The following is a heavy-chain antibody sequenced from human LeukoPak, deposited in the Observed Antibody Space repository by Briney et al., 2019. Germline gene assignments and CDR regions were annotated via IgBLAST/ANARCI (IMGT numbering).Heavy chain of an antibody. CDR2: ISSSGSTI. V-gene: IGHV3-11*01. CDR3: ARDHYYYDSSGYPWDYYGMDV. CDR1: GFTFSDYY. D-gene: IGHD3-22*01. Sequence: PGGSLRLSCAASGFTFSDYYMSWIRQAPGKGLEWVSYISSSGSTIYYTDSVKGRFTISRDNAKNSLYLQMNSLRAEDTAVYYCARDHYYYDSSGYPWDYYGMDVWGQGTTVTVSS. J-gene: IGHJ6*02.